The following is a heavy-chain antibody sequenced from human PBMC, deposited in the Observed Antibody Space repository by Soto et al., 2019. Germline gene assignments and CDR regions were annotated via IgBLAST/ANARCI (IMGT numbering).Heavy chain of an antibody. CDR1: GFTFSMFS. CDR3: VQNSYTVQITPT. D-gene: IGHD5-18*01. CDR2: ISSNGDST. Sequence: GGSLRLSCSASGFTFSMFSMHWVRQAPGKGLEYVSGISSNGDSTYYADSVKGRFTISRDNSKNTLYLQMSSLRAVETAVYYCVQNSYTVQITPTWGQGTLVPVAS. V-gene: IGHV3-64D*06. J-gene: IGHJ5*02.